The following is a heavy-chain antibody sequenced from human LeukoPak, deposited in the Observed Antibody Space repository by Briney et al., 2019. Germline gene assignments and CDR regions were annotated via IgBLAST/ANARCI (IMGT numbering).Heavy chain of an antibody. CDR2: IYYNGIT. Sequence: SETLSLTCTVSGCSISSSSYYWGWMRQPPGKGLDGIGSIYYNGITYYNPALNSLVTISVDTSKNQFSLKLSSVTAANTARFCCARFGHDFDICGHGTMVTASS. CDR1: GCSISSSSYY. CDR3: ARFGHDFDI. V-gene: IGHV4-39*07. J-gene: IGHJ3*02. D-gene: IGHD3-10*01.